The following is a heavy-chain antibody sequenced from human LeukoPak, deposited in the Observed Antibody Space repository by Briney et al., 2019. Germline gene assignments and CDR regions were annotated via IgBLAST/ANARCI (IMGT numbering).Heavy chain of an antibody. V-gene: IGHV4-34*01. J-gene: IGHJ5*02. Sequence: SETLSLTCAVYGGSFSGYYWSWIRQPPGKGLEWIGEINDSGSTNYNPSLKSRVTISVDTSKKQFSLKLSSVTAADTAVYYCARHGDYYGLRAWGQGTLVTVSS. CDR2: INDSGST. CDR3: ARHGDYYGLRA. CDR1: GGSFSGYY. D-gene: IGHD3-10*01.